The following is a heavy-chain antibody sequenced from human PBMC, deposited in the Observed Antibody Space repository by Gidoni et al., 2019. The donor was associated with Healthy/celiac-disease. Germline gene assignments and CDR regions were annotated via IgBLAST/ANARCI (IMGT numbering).Heavy chain of an antibody. V-gene: IGHV4-38-2*01. D-gene: IGHD3-22*01. J-gene: IGHJ4*02. CDR2: IYHSGTT. Sequence: QVHLQESGPGLVKLSETLSLTCAVPGASISNGYYWGWIRQLPEKGLEWIGNIYHSGTTYYNPSLKSRVIMSVDTSKNQFSLKLTSVTAADTAVYFCARVGIYYSDSSGYFDYWGQGSLVTVSS. CDR3: ARVGIYYSDSSGYFDY. CDR1: GASISNGYY.